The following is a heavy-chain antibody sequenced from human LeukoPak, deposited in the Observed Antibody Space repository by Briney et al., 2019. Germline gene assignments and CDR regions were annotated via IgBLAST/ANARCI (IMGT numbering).Heavy chain of an antibody. V-gene: IGHV3-7*01. Sequence: GGSLRLSCTASGFTFSSYAMSWVRQAPGKGLEWVANIKLDGSEKYYMNSVKGRFTISRDNAKNSLSLQMSSLRAEDTAAYYCARETRGSYVPGLDSWGQGTLVTVSS. CDR2: IKLDGSEK. CDR3: ARETRGSYVPGLDS. J-gene: IGHJ4*02. D-gene: IGHD1-26*01. CDR1: GFTFSSYA.